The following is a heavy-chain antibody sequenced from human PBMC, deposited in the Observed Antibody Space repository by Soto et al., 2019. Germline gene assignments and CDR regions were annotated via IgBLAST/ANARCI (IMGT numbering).Heavy chain of an antibody. CDR3: VRAGYCNGGTCFHGNYDY. Sequence: ASVKVSCKASGYTFTTYYMHWVRQAPGQGLEWLGIINPNGGSTTYAQKIQGRVTMTRDTSTSTFYLELSSLISEVTAVYYCVRAGYCNGGTCFHGNYDYWGQGTLVTVSS. D-gene: IGHD2-15*01. CDR1: GYTFTTYY. V-gene: IGHV1-46*01. CDR2: INPNGGST. J-gene: IGHJ4*02.